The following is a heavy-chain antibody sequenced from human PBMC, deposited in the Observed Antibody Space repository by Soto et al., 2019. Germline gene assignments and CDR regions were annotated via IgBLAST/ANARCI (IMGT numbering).Heavy chain of an antibody. CDR1: GASITSTTYF. CDR2: IYYSGKT. Sequence: KASETLSLTCTLSGASITSTTYFWAWIRQPPGRGLEWVGSIYYSGKTRYNPSLKNRVTISVDRSKNQFSLQMTSVTAADTAVYYCAKNLPRTGRFDYWGQGTLVTVSS. V-gene: IGHV4-39*01. CDR3: AKNLPRTGRFDY. J-gene: IGHJ4*02.